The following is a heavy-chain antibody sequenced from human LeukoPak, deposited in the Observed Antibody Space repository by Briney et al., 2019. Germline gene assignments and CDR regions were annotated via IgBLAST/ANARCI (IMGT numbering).Heavy chain of an antibody. V-gene: IGHV4-4*07. CDR2: IYTSGST. CDR1: GGSISSYY. Sequence: SETLSLTCTVSGGSISSYYWSWIRQPAGKGLEWIGRIYTSGSTNYNPSLNSRVTISVDTSKNQFSLKLSAVTAADTAVYYCARGESFAFDIWGQGTMVTVSS. J-gene: IGHJ3*02. CDR3: ARGESFAFDI.